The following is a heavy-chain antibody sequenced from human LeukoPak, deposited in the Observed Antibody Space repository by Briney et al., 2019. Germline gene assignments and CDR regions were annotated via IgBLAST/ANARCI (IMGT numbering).Heavy chain of an antibody. CDR2: IYISGST. CDR1: GGSISSHY. CDR3: VRGLYDSSTYRAFHI. J-gene: IGHJ3*02. Sequence: PSETLSLTCTVSGGSISSHYWSWIRLPAGKGLEWIGRIYISGSTNSNPSLKSRVTMSVDTSKNQFSLMLSSVTDADTAVYYCVRGLYDSSTYRAFHIWGQGTMVTVSS. D-gene: IGHD3-22*01. V-gene: IGHV4-4*07.